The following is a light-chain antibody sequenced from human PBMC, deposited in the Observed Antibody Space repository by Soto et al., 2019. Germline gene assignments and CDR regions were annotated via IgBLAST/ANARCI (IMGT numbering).Light chain of an antibody. CDR3: QQSYSTPWT. CDR1: QSISNY. J-gene: IGKJ1*01. CDR2: AAS. V-gene: IGKV1-39*01. Sequence: DIQMTQSPSSLSASVGDRVTITCRASQSISNYLNWYQQKPGKAPKLLIYAASSLQSGVPSRFSGSGSGTEFTLTISSLQPEDFATYYCQQSYSTPWTFGQGTKVEFK.